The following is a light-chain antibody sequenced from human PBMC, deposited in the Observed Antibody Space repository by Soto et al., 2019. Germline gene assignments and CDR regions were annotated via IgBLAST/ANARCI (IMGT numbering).Light chain of an antibody. Sequence: EIVLTQSPGTLSLSPGERATLSCRASPSVSSTYLAWYQQKPGQAPRLLIYGASSRATGIPDRFSGGGSGTDFSLTISRVEPEDFAVYYCQQCGSSPWTFDQGTKVEI. V-gene: IGKV3-20*01. CDR1: PSVSSTY. CDR2: GAS. J-gene: IGKJ1*01. CDR3: QQCGSSPWT.